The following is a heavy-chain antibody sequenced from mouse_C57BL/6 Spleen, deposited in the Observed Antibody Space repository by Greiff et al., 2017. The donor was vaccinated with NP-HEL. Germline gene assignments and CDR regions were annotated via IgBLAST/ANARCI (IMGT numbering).Heavy chain of an antibody. D-gene: IGHD1-1*01. V-gene: IGHV1-64*01. CDR1: GYTFTSYW. CDR3: ARSITTVVATRWYFDV. Sequence: VQLQQPGAELVKPGASVKLSCKASGYTFTSYWMHWVKQRPGQGLEWIGMIHPNSGSTNYNEKFKSKATLTVDKSSSTAYMQLSSLTSEDSAVYYCARSITTVVATRWYFDVWGTGTTVTVSS. CDR2: IHPNSGST. J-gene: IGHJ1*03.